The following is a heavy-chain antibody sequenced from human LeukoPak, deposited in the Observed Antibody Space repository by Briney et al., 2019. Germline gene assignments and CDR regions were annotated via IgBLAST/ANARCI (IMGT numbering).Heavy chain of an antibody. Sequence: GGSLRLSCAASGFTFSSYAMSWVRQAPGKGLEWVSAISGSGGSTYYADFVKGRFTISRDNSKNTLHLQMNSLRAEDTAVYYCAKALVPAASGFDYWGQGTLVTVSS. CDR2: ISGSGGST. D-gene: IGHD2-2*01. J-gene: IGHJ4*02. CDR1: GFTFSSYA. CDR3: AKALVPAASGFDY. V-gene: IGHV3-23*01.